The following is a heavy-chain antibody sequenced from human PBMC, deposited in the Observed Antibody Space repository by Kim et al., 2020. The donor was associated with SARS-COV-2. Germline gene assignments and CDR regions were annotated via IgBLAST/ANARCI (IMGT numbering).Heavy chain of an antibody. CDR1: GYTFTSYG. J-gene: IGHJ6*03. CDR2: ISAYNGNT. Sequence: ASVKVSCKASGYTFTSYGISWVRQAPGQGLEWMGWISAYNGNTNYAQKLQGRVTMTTDTSTSTAYMELRSLRSDDTAVYYCARRGSSGYCGGDCSQGYYYYMDVWGKGTTVTVSS. V-gene: IGHV1-18*01. CDR3: ARRGSSGYCGGDCSQGYYYYMDV. D-gene: IGHD2-21*01.